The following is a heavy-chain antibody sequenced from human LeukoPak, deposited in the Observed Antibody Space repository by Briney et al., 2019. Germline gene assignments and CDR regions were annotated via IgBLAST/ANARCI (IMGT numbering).Heavy chain of an antibody. CDR1: GFTVSSNY. Sequence: AGGSLRLSCAASGFTVSSNYMSWVRQAPGKGLEWVSVIYSGGSTYYADSVKGRFTISRDNSKNTLYLQMNSLRAEDTAVYYCARGGLLYSSSWYPQEASLPDAFDIWGQGTMVTVSS. V-gene: IGHV3-66*01. CDR2: IYSGGST. J-gene: IGHJ3*02. CDR3: ARGGLLYSSSWYPQEASLPDAFDI. D-gene: IGHD6-13*01.